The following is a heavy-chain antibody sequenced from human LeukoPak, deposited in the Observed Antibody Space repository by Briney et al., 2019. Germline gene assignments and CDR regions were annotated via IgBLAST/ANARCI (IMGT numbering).Heavy chain of an antibody. CDR2: MNPNSGNT. J-gene: IGHJ6*03. Sequence: ASVKVSCKASGYTFTGYYMHWVRQAPGQGLEWMGWMNPNSGNTGYAQKFQGRVTMTRNTSISTAYMELSSLRSEDTAVYYCARATAKNIKYYYGSGSYYDPPMDVWGKGTTVTISS. CDR1: GYTFTGYY. V-gene: IGHV1-8*02. CDR3: ARATAKNIKYYYGSGSYYDPPMDV. D-gene: IGHD3-10*01.